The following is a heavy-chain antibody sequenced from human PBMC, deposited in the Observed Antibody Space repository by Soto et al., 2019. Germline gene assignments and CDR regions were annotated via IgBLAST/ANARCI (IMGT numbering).Heavy chain of an antibody. CDR2: ISVDSETI. D-gene: IGHD3-10*01. CDR3: GGNGSGSYLRGPFDY. Sequence: EVQLAESGGGLVQVGGSLRLSCVVSGLSFSDHAMNWVRQAPGKGLDWVSYISVDSETIYYADSVKGRFTISRDNAKNSLGLEMNNLGGEDTVVYYWGGNGSGSYLRGPFDYWGQGSLVTVSS. CDR1: GLSFSDHA. V-gene: IGHV3-48*01. J-gene: IGHJ4*02.